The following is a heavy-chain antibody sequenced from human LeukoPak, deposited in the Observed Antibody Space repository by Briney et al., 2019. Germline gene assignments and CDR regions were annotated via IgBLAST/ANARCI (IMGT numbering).Heavy chain of an antibody. J-gene: IGHJ3*02. D-gene: IGHD3-22*01. CDR3: ARDGRSGYYLDDAFDI. V-gene: IGHV3-21*01. Sequence: PGGSLRLSCAASGFTFSSYSMNWVRQAPGKGLGWVSSISSSSSYIYYADSVKGRFTISRDNAKNSLYLQMNSLRAEDTAVYYCARDGRSGYYLDDAFDIWGQGTMVTVSS. CDR1: GFTFSSYS. CDR2: ISSSSSYI.